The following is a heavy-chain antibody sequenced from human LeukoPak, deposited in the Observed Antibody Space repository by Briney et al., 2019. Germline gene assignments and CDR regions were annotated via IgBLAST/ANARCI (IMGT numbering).Heavy chain of an antibody. V-gene: IGHV3-23*01. CDR2: ISGSGGST. J-gene: IGHJ6*03. D-gene: IGHD6-13*01. Sequence: PGGSLRLSCAASGFTFSSYGMSWVRQAPGKGLEWVSAISGSGGSTYYADSVRGRFTISRDNSKNTLYLQMNSLRAEDTAVYYCARATFGIAAAGTNAPYYYYYMDVWGKGTTVTVSS. CDR3: ARATFGIAAAGTNAPYYYYYMDV. CDR1: GFTFSSYG.